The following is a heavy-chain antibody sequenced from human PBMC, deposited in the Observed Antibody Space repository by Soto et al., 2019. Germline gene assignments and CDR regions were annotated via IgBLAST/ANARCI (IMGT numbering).Heavy chain of an antibody. D-gene: IGHD6-13*01. CDR2: ISYDGSNK. CDR3: AREWGQRFSSLYYYYGMDV. Sequence: QVQLVESGGGVVQPGRSLRLSCAASGFTFSSYAMHWVRQAPGKGLEWVAVISYDGSNKYYADSVKGRFTISRDNSKNTLYLQMNSLRAEDTAVYYCAREWGQRFSSLYYYYGMDVWGQGTTVTVSS. V-gene: IGHV3-30-3*01. CDR1: GFTFSSYA. J-gene: IGHJ6*02.